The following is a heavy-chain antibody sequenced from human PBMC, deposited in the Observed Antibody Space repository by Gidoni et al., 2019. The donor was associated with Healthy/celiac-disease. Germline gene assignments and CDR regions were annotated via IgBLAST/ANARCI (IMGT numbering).Heavy chain of an antibody. CDR1: GGPISSSNW. V-gene: IGHV4-4*02. D-gene: IGHD1-26*01. J-gene: IGHJ4*02. CDR3: ARDRRELLEASFDY. CDR2: IYHSGST. Sequence: QVQLQESGPGLVKPSGTLSPTCAVSGGPISSSNWWRWVRQPPGRGREWIGEIYHSGSTNYNPSLKSRVTISVDKSKNQFSLKLSSVTAADTAVYYCARDRRELLEASFDYWGQGTLVTVSS.